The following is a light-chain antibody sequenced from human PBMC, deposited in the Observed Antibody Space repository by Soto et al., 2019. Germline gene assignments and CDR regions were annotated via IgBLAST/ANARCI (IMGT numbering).Light chain of an antibody. CDR3: SSYTSSSTKV. J-gene: IGLJ1*01. Sequence: QSALTQPASVSGSPGQSITISCTGTSSDVGGYNYVSWYQQHPGKAPKLMIYDVSNRPSGVSNPFSGSTSGNTASLTISGLHAEDEADYYCSSYTSSSTKVFGTGTKVTVL. CDR1: SSDVGGYNY. V-gene: IGLV2-14*01. CDR2: DVS.